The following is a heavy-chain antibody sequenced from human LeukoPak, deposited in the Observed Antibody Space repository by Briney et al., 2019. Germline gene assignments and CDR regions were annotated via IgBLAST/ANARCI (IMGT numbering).Heavy chain of an antibody. D-gene: IGHD3-16*01. CDR3: ATSGGGPRYYYYYMDV. CDR1: GYTLTELS. CDR2: FDPEDGET. V-gene: IGHV1-24*01. Sequence: ASVKVSCKVSGYTLTELSMRWVRQAPGKGLEWMGGFDPEDGETIYAQKFQGRVTMTEDTSTDTAYMELSSLRSEDTAVYYCATSGGGPRYYYYYMDVWGKGTTVTVSS. J-gene: IGHJ6*03.